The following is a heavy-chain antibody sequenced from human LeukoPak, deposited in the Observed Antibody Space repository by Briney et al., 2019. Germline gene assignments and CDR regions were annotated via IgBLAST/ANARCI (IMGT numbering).Heavy chain of an antibody. CDR1: GFTVTNIY. CDR2: IYSGGST. Sequence: PGGSLRLSCAVSGFTVTNIYMSWVRQAPGKGLEWVSVIYSGGSTYYAESVKGRFTMSRDNSKNTLYLQMNSLRAEDTAVYYCAREGNSYGYYNWFDLWGQGTLVTVSS. J-gene: IGHJ5*02. CDR3: AREGNSYGYYNWFDL. D-gene: IGHD5-18*01. V-gene: IGHV3-66*01.